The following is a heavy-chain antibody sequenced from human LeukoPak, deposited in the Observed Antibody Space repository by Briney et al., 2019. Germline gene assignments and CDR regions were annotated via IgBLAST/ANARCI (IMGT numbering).Heavy chain of an antibody. V-gene: IGHV3-23*01. D-gene: IGHD2-15*01. CDR3: AHILGYCSGGSCYENY. J-gene: IGHJ4*02. CDR1: GFTFSSYA. Sequence: GGSLRLSCAASGFTFSSYAMNWVRQAPGKGLEWVSTIGASGGTTYYADSMKGRFTISRDNSKNTLYLQMNSLRAEDTALYYCAHILGYCSGGSCYENYWGQGTLVTVSS. CDR2: IGASGGTT.